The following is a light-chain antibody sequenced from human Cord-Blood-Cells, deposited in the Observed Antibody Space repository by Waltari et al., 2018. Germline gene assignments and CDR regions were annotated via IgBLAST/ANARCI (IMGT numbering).Light chain of an antibody. CDR1: QSVSSSY. Sequence: EIVLTQSPGPLSLSPGERATLSCRASQSVSSSYLAWYQQKPGQAPRLPIYGASSRATGIPDRFSGSGSGTDFTLTISRLEPEDFAVYYCQQSTWTFGQGTKVEIK. J-gene: IGKJ1*01. CDR3: QQSTWT. CDR2: GAS. V-gene: IGKV3-20*01.